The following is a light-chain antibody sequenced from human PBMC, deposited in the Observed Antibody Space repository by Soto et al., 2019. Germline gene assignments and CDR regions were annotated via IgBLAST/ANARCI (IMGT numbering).Light chain of an antibody. V-gene: IGKV1-33*01. J-gene: IGKJ3*01. CDR1: QDITNH. CDR3: QKYDDVPQ. CDR2: DAS. Sequence: DIQMTQSPSSLSACVGDTVTITCQASQDITNHLNWYQQKPGKAPNLLIYDASHLETGVPSRFSRSGSGTYFTLTTSSLQPEDIATYYCQKYDDVPQFGPGTKVDF.